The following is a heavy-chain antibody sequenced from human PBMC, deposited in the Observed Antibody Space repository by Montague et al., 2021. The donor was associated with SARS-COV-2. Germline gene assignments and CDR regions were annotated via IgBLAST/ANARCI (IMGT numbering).Heavy chain of an antibody. CDR3: ASEGVEYSSSWYARYYYYGMDV. Sequence: SETLSLTCAVYGGSISSSSYYWGWIRQPPGKGLEWIGSIYYSGSTYYNPSLKSRVTISVDTSKNQFSLKLSSVTAADTAVYYCASEGVEYSSSWYARYYYYGMDVWGQGTTVTVSS. V-gene: IGHV4-39*01. J-gene: IGHJ6*02. CDR1: GGSISSSSYY. D-gene: IGHD6-13*01. CDR2: IYYSGST.